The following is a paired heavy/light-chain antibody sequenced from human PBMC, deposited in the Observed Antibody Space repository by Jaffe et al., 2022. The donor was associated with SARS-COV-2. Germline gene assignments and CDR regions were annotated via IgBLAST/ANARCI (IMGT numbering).Light chain of an antibody. CDR3: NSRDSSSHHVI. Sequence: SSELTQDPTVSVALGQTVRITCQGDSLRDFHAIWYQQKPGQAPVLVIYGENNRPSGIPDRFSGSSSGNTSSLTITGAQAEDEADYYCNSRDSSSHHVIFGGGTKLTVL. CDR2: GEN. J-gene: IGLJ2*01. CDR1: SLRDFH. V-gene: IGLV3-19*01.
Heavy chain of an antibody. CDR1: GFTLNDAW. D-gene: IGHD2-8*01. CDR3: NTDGILMVDDVRDY. V-gene: IGHV3-15*01. J-gene: IGHJ4*02. Sequence: EVQLVESGGGLVKPGGSLRLSCAASGFTLNDAWMSWVRQAPGKGLEWVGRIKSKTDGGTTDYAAPMRGRFTISRDDSKNTLFLQMNSLKTEDTAVYYCNTDGILMVDDVRDYWGQGTLVTVSS. CDR2: IKSKTDGGTT.